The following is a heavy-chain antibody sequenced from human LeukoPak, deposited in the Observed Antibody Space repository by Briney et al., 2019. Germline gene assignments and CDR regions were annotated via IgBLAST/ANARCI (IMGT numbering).Heavy chain of an antibody. J-gene: IGHJ4*02. CDR3: ATDILTGYYLKH. Sequence: ASAKVSPTLSVYTLSVLSMHWVPHAPRKGLERMGGFDREDGETIYAQKFQCRVTMTEDTSTHTAYMELSSLRAEDTAVYYCATDILTGYYLKHWGQGTLVTVSS. V-gene: IGHV1-24*01. CDR2: FDREDGET. D-gene: IGHD3-9*01. CDR1: VYTLSVLS.